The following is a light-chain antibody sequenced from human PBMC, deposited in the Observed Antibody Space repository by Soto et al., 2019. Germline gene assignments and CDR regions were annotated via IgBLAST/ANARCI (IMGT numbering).Light chain of an antibody. CDR2: EVV. V-gene: IGLV2-8*01. CDR1: KNDVGFYDF. Sequence: QSALTQPPSASGSPGQSVTISCTGTKNDVGFYDFVSWYQHHPGKAPRLIIYEVVQRPSGVPNRFSGSRSGDKASLTVSGLQTEDEGLYYCAAHAGGNTWLFGGGTKLTVL. J-gene: IGLJ3*02. CDR3: AAHAGGNTWL.